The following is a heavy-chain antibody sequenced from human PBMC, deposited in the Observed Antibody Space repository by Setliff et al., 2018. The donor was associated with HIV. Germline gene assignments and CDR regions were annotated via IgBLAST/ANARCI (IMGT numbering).Heavy chain of an antibody. CDR1: GGSISSSNW. CDR2: IYHSGSA. J-gene: IGHJ6*02. CDR3: ARGGPTVAYGVDV. D-gene: IGHD4-17*01. V-gene: IGHV4-4*02. Sequence: SETLSLTCAVSGGSISSSNWWSWVRQPPGKGLEWIGEIYHSGSANYNPSLRSRVIIAVDTSKNQFSLKLSSVTAADAAVYYCARGGPTVAYGVDVWGQGTTVTVSS.